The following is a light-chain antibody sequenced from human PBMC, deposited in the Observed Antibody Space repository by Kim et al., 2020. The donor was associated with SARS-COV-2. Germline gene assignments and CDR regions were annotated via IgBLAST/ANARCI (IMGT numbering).Light chain of an antibody. CDR3: NSRDSSGNYLV. Sequence: SSELTQDPAVSVALGQTVRITCHGDSLRNYYASWHQQRPGQAPVLVMYHKTNRPSGIPERFSGSSSGNTASLTITGAQAEDEADYYCNSRDSSGNYLVFG. V-gene: IGLV3-19*01. J-gene: IGLJ3*02. CDR1: SLRNYY. CDR2: HKT.